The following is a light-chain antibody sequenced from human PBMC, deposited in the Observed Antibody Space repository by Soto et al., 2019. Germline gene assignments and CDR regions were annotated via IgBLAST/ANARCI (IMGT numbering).Light chain of an antibody. Sequence: EIVLTQSPATLSLSPGERATLSCRASQSVSSSLAWYQQKPGQAPRLLIYDASNRATDIPARFSGSGSGTDFTLNISSLEPEDFAVYYCQQRSNWPSTFGQGTKLEIK. J-gene: IGKJ2*01. CDR2: DAS. V-gene: IGKV3-11*01. CDR3: QQRSNWPST. CDR1: QSVSSS.